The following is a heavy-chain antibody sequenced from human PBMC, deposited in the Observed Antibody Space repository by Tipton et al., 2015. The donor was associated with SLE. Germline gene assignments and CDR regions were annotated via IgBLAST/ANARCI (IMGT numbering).Heavy chain of an antibody. V-gene: IGHV4-59*12. J-gene: IGHJ2*01. CDR3: ASTRLDIVVVWYFDL. CDR1: GASISSYY. Sequence: TLSLTCTVSGASISSYYWSWIRQPPGKGLEWIGYIYYSGNTNYNPSLKSRVTISVDTSKNQFSLKLSSVTAADTAVYYCASTRLDIVVVWYFDLWGRGTLVTVSS. D-gene: IGHD2-21*01. CDR2: IYYSGNT.